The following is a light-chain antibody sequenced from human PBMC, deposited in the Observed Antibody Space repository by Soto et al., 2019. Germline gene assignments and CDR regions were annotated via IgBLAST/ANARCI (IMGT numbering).Light chain of an antibody. CDR1: SSDVGGYNY. CDR2: EVI. Sequence: QSALTQPASVSGSPGQSITISCTGTSSDVGGYNYVSWYQQHPGKAPKLMIYEVINRPSGVSNRFFGSKSGNTSSLTISGLQAEDEADYYCISYTSSSTSPYVFGTGTKLTVL. CDR3: ISYTSSSTSPYV. J-gene: IGLJ1*01. V-gene: IGLV2-14*01.